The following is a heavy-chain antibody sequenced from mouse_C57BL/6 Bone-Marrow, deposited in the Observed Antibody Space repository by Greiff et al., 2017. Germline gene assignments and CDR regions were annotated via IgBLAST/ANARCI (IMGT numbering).Heavy chain of an antibody. CDR1: GFTFSDYY. CDR3: ARENYGSGGDYAMDY. Sequence: EVKLMESEGGLVQPGSSMKLSCTASGFTFSDYYMAWVRQVPEKGLEWVANINYDGSSTYYLDSLKSRFIISRDNAKNILYLQMSSLKSEDTATYYCARENYGSGGDYAMDYWGQGTSVTVSS. CDR2: INYDGSST. V-gene: IGHV5-16*01. D-gene: IGHD1-1*01. J-gene: IGHJ4*01.